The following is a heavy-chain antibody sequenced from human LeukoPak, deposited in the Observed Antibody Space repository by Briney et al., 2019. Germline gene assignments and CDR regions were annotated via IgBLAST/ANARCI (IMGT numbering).Heavy chain of an antibody. V-gene: IGHV1-2*02. D-gene: IGHD6-13*01. CDR1: GYTFTGYY. J-gene: IGHJ4*02. CDR2: VNPNSGGT. Sequence: ASVKVSCKAFGYTFTGYYIHWVRQAPGQGLEWMGWVNPNSGGTKFAQKFQGRVTMTRDTSISTAYMELSRLRSDDTAVYYCARVGKTGYSSSWYRFDYWGQGTLVTVSS. CDR3: ARVGKTGYSSSWYRFDY.